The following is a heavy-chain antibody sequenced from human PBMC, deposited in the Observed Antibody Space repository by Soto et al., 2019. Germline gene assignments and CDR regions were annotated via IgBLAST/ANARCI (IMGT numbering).Heavy chain of an antibody. D-gene: IGHD3-9*01. CDR3: ARHASSDRYYDILTGYYLLWYFDY. V-gene: IGHV4-59*08. Sequence: SETLSLTCTVSGGSISSYYWSWIRQPPGKGLEWIGYIFYSGSTNYNPSLKIRVTISVDTSKNRFSLKLSSVTAADTAVYYCARHASSDRYYDILTGYYLLWYFDYWGRGTLVTVSS. J-gene: IGHJ4*02. CDR1: GGSISSYY. CDR2: IFYSGST.